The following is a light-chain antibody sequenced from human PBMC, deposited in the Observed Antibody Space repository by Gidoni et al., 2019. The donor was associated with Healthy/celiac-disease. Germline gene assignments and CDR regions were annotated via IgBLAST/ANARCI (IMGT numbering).Light chain of an antibody. J-gene: IGLJ2*01. CDR2: YVS. CDR1: SSDVGGYNY. V-gene: IGLV2-14*01. Sequence: QSALSQPASVSWSPGQSITISCTGTSSDVGGYNYVAWYQQHPGKAPKLMIYYVSNRPSGVSNRFSGSKSGNTASLTISGLQAEDEADYYCSSYTSSSTRVFGGGTKLTVL. CDR3: SSYTSSSTRV.